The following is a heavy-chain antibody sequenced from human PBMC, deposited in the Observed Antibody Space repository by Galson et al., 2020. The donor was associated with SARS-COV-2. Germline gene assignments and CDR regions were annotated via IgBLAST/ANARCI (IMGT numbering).Heavy chain of an antibody. V-gene: IGHV4-34*01. CDR3: ARVSTGLLWFGELKPLGYYMDV. CDR1: GGSFSGYY. CDR2: INHSGST. J-gene: IGHJ6*03. Sequence: SETLSLTCAVYGGSFSGYYWSWIRQPPGKGLEWIGEINHSGSTNYNPSLKSRVTISVDTSKNQFSLKLSSVTAADTAVYYCARVSTGLLWFGELKPLGYYMDVWGKVTTVTVSS. D-gene: IGHD3-10*01.